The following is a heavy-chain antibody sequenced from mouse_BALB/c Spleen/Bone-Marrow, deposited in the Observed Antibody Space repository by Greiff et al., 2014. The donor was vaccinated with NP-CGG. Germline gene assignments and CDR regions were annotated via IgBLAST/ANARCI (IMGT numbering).Heavy chain of an antibody. Sequence: EVNVVESGAELVKPGASVKLSCTASGFNIKDTYMHWVKQRPEQGLEWIGRIDPANGNTKYDPKFQGKATITADTSSNTAYLQLSSLTSEDTAVYYCARWEYYAMDYWDQGTSVTVSS. CDR1: GFNIKDTY. CDR2: IDPANGNT. D-gene: IGHD4-1*01. J-gene: IGHJ4*01. V-gene: IGHV14-3*02. CDR3: ARWEYYAMDY.